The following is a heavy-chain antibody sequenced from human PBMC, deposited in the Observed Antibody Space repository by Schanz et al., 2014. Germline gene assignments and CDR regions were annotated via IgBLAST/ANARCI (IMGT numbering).Heavy chain of an antibody. V-gene: IGHV1-2*06. D-gene: IGHD3-3*01. CDR1: GYTFSSYG. Sequence: QVQLVQSGAEVKKPGASVKVSCKASGYTFSSYGITWVRQAPGQGLEWMGRISPSSGGTNYAQNFQGRVTMTKDTSSNTVYMELSTLTSDDTAVYYCARESVSRTRLFDPWGQGTLGTVSS. CDR2: ISPSSGGT. J-gene: IGHJ5*02. CDR3: ARESVSRTRLFDP.